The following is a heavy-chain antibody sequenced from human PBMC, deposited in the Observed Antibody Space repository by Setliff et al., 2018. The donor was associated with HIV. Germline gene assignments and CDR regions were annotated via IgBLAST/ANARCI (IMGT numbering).Heavy chain of an antibody. CDR3: ARVGATSFGFDY. Sequence: SVKVSCKASGGTFSSYAISWVRQAPGQGLEWMGGIIPILGIANYAQKFQGRVTITAGESTSTAYMELSSLRSEDTAVYYCARVGATSFGFDYWGQGTLVTVSS. D-gene: IGHD1-26*01. J-gene: IGHJ4*02. V-gene: IGHV1-69*10. CDR1: GGTFSSYA. CDR2: IIPILGIA.